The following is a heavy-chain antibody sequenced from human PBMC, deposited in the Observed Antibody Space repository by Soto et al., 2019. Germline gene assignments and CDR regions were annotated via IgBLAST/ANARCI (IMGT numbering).Heavy chain of an antibody. J-gene: IGHJ6*02. CDR1: GGSISSGGYS. Sequence: PSETQSLTCAVSGGSISSGGYSWSWIRQPPGKGLEWIGYIYHSGSTYYNPSLKSRVTISVDRSKNQFSLKLSSVTAADTAVYYCARDLHYYGMDVWGQGTTVTVSS. V-gene: IGHV4-30-2*01. CDR3: ARDLHYYGMDV. CDR2: IYHSGST.